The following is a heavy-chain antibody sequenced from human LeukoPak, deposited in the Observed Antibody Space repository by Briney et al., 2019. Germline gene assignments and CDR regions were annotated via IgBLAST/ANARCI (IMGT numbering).Heavy chain of an antibody. Sequence: GGSLRLSCAAFDLISFSMSWMHWVRQAPGQGLMWVSLINSDGSMTSYADSVKGRFTISRDNAKNTLYLQMNGLSVEDTAVYYCARDRLYTSDYWGQGTLVTVSS. CDR1: DLISFSMSW. CDR2: INSDGSMT. V-gene: IGHV3-74*01. J-gene: IGHJ4*02. D-gene: IGHD6-13*01. CDR3: ARDRLYTSDY.